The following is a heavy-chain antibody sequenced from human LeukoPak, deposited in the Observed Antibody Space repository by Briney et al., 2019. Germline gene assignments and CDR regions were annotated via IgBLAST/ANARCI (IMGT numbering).Heavy chain of an antibody. CDR2: IKSKTDGGTT. CDR1: GFTFSNAW. CDR3: TTDSGSYYPFDY. V-gene: IGHV3-15*01. D-gene: IGHD1-26*01. J-gene: IGHJ4*02. Sequence: PGGSLRLSCAASGFTFSNAWMSWVRQAPGKGLEWVGRIKSKTDGGTTDYAAPVKGRFTISRGDSKNTLYLQMNSLKTEDTAVYYCTTDSGSYYPFDYWGQGTLVTVSS.